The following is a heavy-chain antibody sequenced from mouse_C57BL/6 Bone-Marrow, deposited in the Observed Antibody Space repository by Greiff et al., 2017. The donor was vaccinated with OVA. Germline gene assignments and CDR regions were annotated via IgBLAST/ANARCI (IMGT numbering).Heavy chain of an antibody. CDR3: ARERGNYQAWFAY. J-gene: IGHJ3*01. D-gene: IGHD2-1*01. V-gene: IGHV1-81*01. CDR2: IYPRSGNT. CDR1: GYTFTSYG. Sequence: QVQLQQSGAELARPGASVKLSCKASGYTFTSYGISWVKQRPGQGLEWIGEIYPRSGNTYYNEKFKGKATLTADKSSSTAYMELRSLTSEDSAVYFCARERGNYQAWFAYWGQGTLVTVSA.